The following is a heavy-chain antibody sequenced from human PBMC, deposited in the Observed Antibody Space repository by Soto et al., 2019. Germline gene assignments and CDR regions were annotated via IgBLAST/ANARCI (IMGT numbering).Heavy chain of an antibody. CDR3: ARSALGSGVNFDY. CDR1: GYTFTNYD. J-gene: IGHJ4*02. Sequence: QVPLVQSGAEVTRPGASVKVSCKTSGYTFTNYDINWVRQAAGQGLEWMGWVNPDSGGTDYVQNFRGRVTMTRDTSISTAYLELSSLTSDDTAVYFCARSALGSGVNFDYWGQGTLVTVSS. D-gene: IGHD3-10*01. V-gene: IGHV1-8*01. CDR2: VNPDSGGT.